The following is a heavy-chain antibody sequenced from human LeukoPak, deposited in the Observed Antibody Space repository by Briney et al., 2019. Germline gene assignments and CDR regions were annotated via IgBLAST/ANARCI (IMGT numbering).Heavy chain of an antibody. CDR1: NYPITSDYY. CDR3: GRAGLGAAYNRFYYYMDV. J-gene: IGHJ6*03. D-gene: IGHD3-16*01. CDR2: IFHSGIA. V-gene: IGHV4-38-2*01. Sequence: MPSETLSLTCDVSNYPITSDYYWVWIRQPPGQGLERIGQIFHSGIAHYNPSVRSRVTMSVDTSTIQFSVNLNSVTAADTAVYYCGRAGLGAAYNRFYYYMDVWGKGTTVTVSS.